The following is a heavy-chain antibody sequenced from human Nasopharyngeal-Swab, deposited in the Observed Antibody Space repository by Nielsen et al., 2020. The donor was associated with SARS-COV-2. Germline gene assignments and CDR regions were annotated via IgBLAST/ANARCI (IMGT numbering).Heavy chain of an antibody. CDR2: IDTDARIT. V-gene: IGHV3-74*01. D-gene: IGHD3-16*01. CDR1: GFSFSSYC. J-gene: IGHJ4*02. CDR3: ASDLGGIGAF. Sequence: GESLKISCAASGFSFSSYCMHWVRRAPGKGLVWVSRIDTDARITDYADSVKGRFTIFRDNARNTLYLQMNSLRAEDTAVYFCASDLGGIGAFWGQGALVTVSS.